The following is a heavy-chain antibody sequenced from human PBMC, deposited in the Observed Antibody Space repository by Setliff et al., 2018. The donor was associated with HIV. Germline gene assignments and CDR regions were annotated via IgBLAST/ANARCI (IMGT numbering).Heavy chain of an antibody. Sequence: GGSLRLSCAASGFTFSSDWMHWVRQAPGKGLMWVSRINADGSSTNYVDSVEGRFTISRDNAKNTLYLQMNSLTAEDTATYYCVRSYCGGDCYDWGQGTLVTVSS. CDR2: INADGSST. CDR1: GFTFSSDW. CDR3: VRSYCGGDCYD. J-gene: IGHJ4*02. D-gene: IGHD2-21*01. V-gene: IGHV3-74*01.